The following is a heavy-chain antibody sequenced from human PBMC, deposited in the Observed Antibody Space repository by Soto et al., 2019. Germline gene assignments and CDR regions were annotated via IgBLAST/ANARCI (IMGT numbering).Heavy chain of an antibody. CDR3: ARVVTTVVTPSDY. CDR1: GFTFSSYA. J-gene: IGHJ4*02. CDR2: ISYYGSNK. V-gene: IGHV3-30-3*01. Sequence: QVQLVESGGGVVQPGRSLRLSCAASGFTFSSYAMHWVRQAPGKGLEWVAVISYYGSNKYYADSVKGRFTISRDNSKNTLYLQMNSLRAEDTAVYYCARVVTTVVTPSDYWGQGTLVTVSS. D-gene: IGHD4-17*01.